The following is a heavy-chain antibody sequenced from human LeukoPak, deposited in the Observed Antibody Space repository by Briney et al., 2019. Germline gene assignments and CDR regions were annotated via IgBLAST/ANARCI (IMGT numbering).Heavy chain of an antibody. J-gene: IGHJ6*02. CDR3: ATAYYDFWSGPRGYYYYYGMDV. CDR2: FDPEDGET. V-gene: IGHV1-24*01. D-gene: IGHD3-3*01. Sequence: GASVKVSCKVSGYTLTELSMHWVRQAPGKGLEWMGGFDPEDGETIYAQKFQGRVTMTEDTSTDAAYMELSSLRSEDTAVYYCATAYYDFWSGPRGYYYYYGMDVWGQGTTVTVSS. CDR1: GYTLTELS.